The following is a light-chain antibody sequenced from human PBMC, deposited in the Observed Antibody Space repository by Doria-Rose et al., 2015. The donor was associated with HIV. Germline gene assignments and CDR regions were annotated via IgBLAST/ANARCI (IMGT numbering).Light chain of an antibody. CDR3: QNYNSAPLA. Sequence: IRMTQSPSSLSASVGDRVTITCRARQGISNFLAWYQQKPGRVPKLLIYAASTLQSGVPSRFSGSGSGTDFSLTTSTLQPEDVAIYYCQNYNSAPLAFGGGSKVEIK. CDR2: AAS. J-gene: IGKJ4*01. V-gene: IGKV1-27*01. CDR1: QGISNF.